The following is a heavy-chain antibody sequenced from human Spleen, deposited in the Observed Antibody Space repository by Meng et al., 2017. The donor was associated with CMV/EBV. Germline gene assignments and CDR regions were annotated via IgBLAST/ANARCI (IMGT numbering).Heavy chain of an antibody. D-gene: IGHD3-3*01. CDR1: GGSISSGDYY. V-gene: IGHV4-30-4*08. Sequence: QGPRQESGPGLVKPSQTLSLTCTVSGGSISSGDYYWSWIRQPPGKGLEWIGYIYYSGSTYYNPSLKSRVTISVDTSKNQFSLKLSSVTAADTAVYYCAARGDDSRGAFDYWGQGTLVTVSS. CDR3: AARGDDSRGAFDY. J-gene: IGHJ4*02. CDR2: IYYSGST.